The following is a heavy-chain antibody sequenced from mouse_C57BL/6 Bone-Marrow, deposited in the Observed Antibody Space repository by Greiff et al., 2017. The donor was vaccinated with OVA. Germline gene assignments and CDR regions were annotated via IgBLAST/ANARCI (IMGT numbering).Heavy chain of an antibody. CDR2: IDPENGDT. Sequence: EVKLQESGAELVRPGASVKLSCTASGFNIKDDYMHWVKQRPEQGLEWIGWIDPENGDTEYASKFQGKATITADTSSNTAYLQLSSLTSEDTAVYYCTTYSNFYYAMDYWGQGTSVTVSS. CDR1: GFNIKDDY. D-gene: IGHD2-5*01. V-gene: IGHV14-4*01. J-gene: IGHJ4*01. CDR3: TTYSNFYYAMDY.